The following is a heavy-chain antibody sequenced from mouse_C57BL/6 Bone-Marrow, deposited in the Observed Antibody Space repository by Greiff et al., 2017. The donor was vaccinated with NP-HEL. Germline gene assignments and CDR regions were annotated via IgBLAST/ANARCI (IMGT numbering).Heavy chain of an antibody. V-gene: IGHV10-3*01. CDR2: IRSKSSNYAT. D-gene: IGHD2-5*01. CDR1: GFTFNTYA. J-gene: IGHJ3*01. Sequence: EVKLEESGGGLVQPKGSLKLSCAASGFTFNTYAMHWVRQAPGKGLEWVARIRSKSSNYATYYADSVKDRFTISRDDSQSMLYLQMKNLKTEDTAMYFCVGGGGAYYSNPFAYWGQGTLVTVSA. CDR3: VGGGGAYYSNPFAY.